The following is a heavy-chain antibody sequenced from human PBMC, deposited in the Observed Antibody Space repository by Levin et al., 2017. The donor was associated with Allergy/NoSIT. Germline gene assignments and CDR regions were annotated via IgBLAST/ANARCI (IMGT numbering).Heavy chain of an antibody. CDR2: IDWDDDK. V-gene: IGHV2-70*04. CDR3: ARSIAARPGLDY. D-gene: IGHD6-6*01. Sequence: SGPTLVKPTQTLTLTCTFSGFSLSTSGMRVNWIRQPPGKALEWLALIDWDDDKFYSTSLKTRLTISRDTSKNQVVLTMTNMDPVDTGTYYCARSIAARPGLDYWGQGTLVTVSS. J-gene: IGHJ4*02. CDR1: GFSLSTSGMR.